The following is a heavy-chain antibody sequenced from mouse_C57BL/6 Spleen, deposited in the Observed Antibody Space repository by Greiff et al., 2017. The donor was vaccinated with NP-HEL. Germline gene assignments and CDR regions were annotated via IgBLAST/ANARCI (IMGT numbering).Heavy chain of an antibody. J-gene: IGHJ4*01. CDR3: ARAVLRWGAMDY. V-gene: IGHV3-6*01. Sequence: EVQRVESGPGLVKPSQSLSLTCSVTGYSITSGYYWNWIRQFPGNKLEWMGYISYDGSNNYNPSLKNRISITRDTSKNQFFLKLNSVTTEDTATYYCARAVLRWGAMDYWGQRTSVTVSS. CDR2: ISYDGSN. D-gene: IGHD1-1*01. CDR1: GYSITSGYY.